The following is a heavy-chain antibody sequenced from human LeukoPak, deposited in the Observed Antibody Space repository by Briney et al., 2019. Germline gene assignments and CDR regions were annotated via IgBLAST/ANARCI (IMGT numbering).Heavy chain of an antibody. D-gene: IGHD3-10*01. CDR1: GFTFTSYY. CDR2: INPSGGRT. J-gene: IGHJ4*01. Sequence: ASVKVSCKASGFTFTSYYMHWVRQAPGQGLEWIGIINPSGGRTRYAQRLQGRVTMTRDTSTSTVYMELSSLRSEDTAVYYCARDVGITVVRGTFDYWSQGTLVTVSS. CDR3: ARDVGITVVRGTFDY. V-gene: IGHV1-46*01.